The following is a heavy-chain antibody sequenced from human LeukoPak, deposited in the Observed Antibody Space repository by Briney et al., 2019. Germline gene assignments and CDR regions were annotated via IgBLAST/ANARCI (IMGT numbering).Heavy chain of an antibody. CDR3: ARGGKEGVPAAPRGL. V-gene: IGHV4-61*02. J-gene: IGHJ4*02. CDR2: IYTSGST. CDR1: GGSISSGSYY. D-gene: IGHD2-2*01. Sequence: PSETLSLTCTVSGGSISSGSYYWSWIRQPAGKGLEWIGRIYTSGSTNYNPSLKSRVTISVDTSKNQFSLKLSSVTAADTAVYYCARGGKEGVPAAPRGLWGQGTLVTVSS.